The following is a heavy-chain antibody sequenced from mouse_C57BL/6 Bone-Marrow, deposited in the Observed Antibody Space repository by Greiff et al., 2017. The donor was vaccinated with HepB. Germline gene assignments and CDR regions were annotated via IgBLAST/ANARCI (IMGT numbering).Heavy chain of an antibody. CDR1: GYTFTSYW. CDR2: IDPNSGGT. D-gene: IGHD2-1*01. Sequence: QVQLQQSGAELVKPGASVKLSCKASGYTFTSYWMHWVKQRPGRGLEWIGRIDPNSGGTKYNEKFKSKATLTVDKPSSTAYMQLSSLTSEDSAVYYCARERGNYDRNWYFDVWGTGTTVTVSS. V-gene: IGHV1-72*01. J-gene: IGHJ1*03. CDR3: ARERGNYDRNWYFDV.